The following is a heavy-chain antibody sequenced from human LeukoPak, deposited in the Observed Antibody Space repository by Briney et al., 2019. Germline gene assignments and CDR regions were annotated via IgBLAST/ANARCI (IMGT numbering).Heavy chain of an antibody. V-gene: IGHV3-23*01. CDR1: GFTFSSYA. CDR3: AKAPYYYDSSGYLQFDY. Sequence: GGSLRLSCAAPGFTFSSYAMSWVRQAPGKGLEWVSAISGSGGSTYYADSVKGRFTISRDNSKNTLYLQMNSLRAEDTAVYYCAKAPYYYDSSGYLQFDYWGQGTLVTVSS. D-gene: IGHD3-22*01. CDR2: ISGSGGST. J-gene: IGHJ4*02.